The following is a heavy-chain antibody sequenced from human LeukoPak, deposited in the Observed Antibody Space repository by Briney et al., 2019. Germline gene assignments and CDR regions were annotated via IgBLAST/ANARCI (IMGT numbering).Heavy chain of an antibody. CDR1: GFTFDDYA. CDR2: ISWNSGSI. V-gene: IGHV3-9*01. CDR3: ARDLGQYYDTSDNWFDP. J-gene: IGHJ5*02. Sequence: GGSLRLSCAASGFTFDDYAMHWVRQAPGRGLEWVSGISWNSGSIGYADSVKGRFTISRDNAKNTLNLQMNSLRAEDTAVYYCARDLGQYYDTSDNWFDPWGQGTLVTVSS. D-gene: IGHD3-22*01.